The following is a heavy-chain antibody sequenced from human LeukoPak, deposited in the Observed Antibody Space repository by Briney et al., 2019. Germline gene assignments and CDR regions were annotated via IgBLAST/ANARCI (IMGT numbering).Heavy chain of an antibody. D-gene: IGHD2-2*01. CDR3: ARRGIQYFSSTNSSGIFDAFDI. V-gene: IGHV4-59*01. Sequence: SETLSLTCTVSGGSISSYYWSWIRQPPGKGLEWIGYIYYNGSTNYNPSLKSRVSISVHTSKNQHSLKLSSVTAADTAVYYCARRGIQYFSSTNSSGIFDAFDIWGQGTMVTVSS. J-gene: IGHJ3*02. CDR2: IYYNGST. CDR1: GGSISSYY.